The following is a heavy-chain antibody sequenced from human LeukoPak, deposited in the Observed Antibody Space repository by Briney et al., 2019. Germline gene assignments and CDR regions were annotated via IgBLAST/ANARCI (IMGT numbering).Heavy chain of an antibody. CDR3: AKDGYYDSSGAVDY. V-gene: IGHV3-9*01. Sequence: GGSLRLFCAASGFTIDAYSMHWVRQAPGKGLEGVSGISWNSGSIGYADSVKGRFTISRDNDKNSLYLQMNSLRAEDTALYYCAKDGYYDSSGAVDYWGQGTLVTVSS. D-gene: IGHD3-22*01. CDR2: ISWNSGSI. J-gene: IGHJ4*02. CDR1: GFTIDAYS.